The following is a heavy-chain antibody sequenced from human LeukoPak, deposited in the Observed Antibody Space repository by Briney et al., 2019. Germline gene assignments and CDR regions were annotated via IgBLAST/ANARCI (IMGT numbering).Heavy chain of an antibody. D-gene: IGHD1-26*01. CDR1: GGSISRSSYY. CDR3: AVLSRSYSTIDY. V-gene: IGHV4-39*01. Sequence: SETLSLTCSVSGGSISRSSYYWGWIRQPPGKGLEWIGSIYYSGSTYYNPSLKSRVTISVDTSKNQFSLKLSSVTAADTAVYYCAVLSRSYSTIDYWGQGTLVTVSS. J-gene: IGHJ4*02. CDR2: IYYSGST.